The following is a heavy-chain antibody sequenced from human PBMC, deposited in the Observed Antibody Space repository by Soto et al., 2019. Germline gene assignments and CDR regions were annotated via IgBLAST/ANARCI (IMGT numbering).Heavy chain of an antibody. CDR3: ARGATVTTTYYYYGMDV. Sequence: SVKVSCKASGGTFSSYAISWVRQAPGQGLEWMGGIIPIFGTANYAQKFQGRVTITADKSTSTAYMELSSLRSEDTAVYYCARGATVTTTYYYYGMDVWGQGTTVTVSS. CDR1: GGTFSSYA. V-gene: IGHV1-69*06. CDR2: IIPIFGTA. J-gene: IGHJ6*02. D-gene: IGHD4-17*01.